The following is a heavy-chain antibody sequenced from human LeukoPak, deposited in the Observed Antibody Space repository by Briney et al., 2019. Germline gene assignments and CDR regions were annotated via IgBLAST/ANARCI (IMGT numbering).Heavy chain of an antibody. CDR2: ISGSGGST. CDR3: AKVRGTGYYDSSGPHAVFDY. V-gene: IGHV3-23*01. CDR1: GFTFSSYA. Sequence: GGSLRLSCAASGFTFSSYAMSRVRQAPGKGLEWVSTISGSGGSTYYADSVKGRFTISRDNSKNTLYLQTNSLRAEDTAVYYCAKVRGTGYYDSSGPHAVFDYWGQGTLVTASS. D-gene: IGHD3-22*01. J-gene: IGHJ4*02.